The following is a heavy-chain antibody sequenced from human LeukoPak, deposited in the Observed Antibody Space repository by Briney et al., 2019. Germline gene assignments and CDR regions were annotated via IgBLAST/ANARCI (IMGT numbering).Heavy chain of an antibody. D-gene: IGHD1-26*01. V-gene: IGHV4-61*02. J-gene: IGHJ6*03. CDR2: IYTSEST. Sequence: SETLSLTCSVSGGSISSSNYCWSWIRQPAGKGLEWIGRIYTSESTNYNPSLKSRVTMSVDTSKNQFSLKLSSVTAADTAVYYCARGQSQTVGASHYYYMDVWGKGTTVTISS. CDR3: ARGQSQTVGASHYYYMDV. CDR1: GGSISSSNYC.